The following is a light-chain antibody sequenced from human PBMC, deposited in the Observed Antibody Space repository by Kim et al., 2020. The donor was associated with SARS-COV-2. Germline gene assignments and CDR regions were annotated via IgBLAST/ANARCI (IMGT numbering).Light chain of an antibody. J-gene: IGLJ2*01. CDR1: SLRSFY. Sequence: SSELTQDPAVYVDLGQTVKIPCRGDSLRSFYASWYQQRPGQAPLLVMYGKNTRPSGIPDRLSGPASGNTASLTITGVQAEDEANYYCSSRDRISYVVFGGATQLTVL. CDR2: GKN. CDR3: SSRDRISYVV. V-gene: IGLV3-19*01.